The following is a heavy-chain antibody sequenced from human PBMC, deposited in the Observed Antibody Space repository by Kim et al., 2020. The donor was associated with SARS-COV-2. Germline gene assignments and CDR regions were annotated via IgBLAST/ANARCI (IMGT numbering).Heavy chain of an antibody. CDR3: ARAVTRRDAFDI. D-gene: IGHD2-21*02. CDR1: GGSISSGGYY. CDR2: IYYSGST. V-gene: IGHV4-31*03. J-gene: IGHJ3*02. Sequence: SETLSLTCTVSGGSISSGGYYWSWIRQHPGKGLEWIGYIYYSGSTYYNPSLKSRVTISVDTSKNQFSLKLSSVTAADTAVYYCARAVTRRDAFDIWGQGTMVTVSS.